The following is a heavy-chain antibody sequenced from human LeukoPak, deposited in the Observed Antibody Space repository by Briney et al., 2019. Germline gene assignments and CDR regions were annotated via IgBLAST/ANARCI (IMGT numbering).Heavy chain of an antibody. V-gene: IGHV3-15*01. Sequence: TGGSLRLSCAASGFTFSHAWMSWVRQAPGKGLEWVGRIKRKTDGGTADHAAPVKGSFTISRDDSKNTLYLQMNSLKTEDTAVYYCTTVTDGGLDYWGQGTLVTVSS. CDR2: IKRKTDGGTA. CDR1: GFTFSHAW. J-gene: IGHJ4*02. CDR3: TTVTDGGLDY.